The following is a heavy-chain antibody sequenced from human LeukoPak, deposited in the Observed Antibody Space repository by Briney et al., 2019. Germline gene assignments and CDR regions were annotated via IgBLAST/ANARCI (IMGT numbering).Heavy chain of an antibody. CDR3: ARVESSSWYSDY. D-gene: IGHD6-13*01. Sequence: PSETLSLTCAVYGGSFSGYYWSWIRQPPGKGLEWIGEINHSGSTNYNPSLKSRVTISVDTSKNQFSLKLSSVTAADTAVYYCARVESSSWYSDYWGQGTLVAVSS. CDR2: INHSGST. V-gene: IGHV4-34*01. CDR1: GGSFSGYY. J-gene: IGHJ4*02.